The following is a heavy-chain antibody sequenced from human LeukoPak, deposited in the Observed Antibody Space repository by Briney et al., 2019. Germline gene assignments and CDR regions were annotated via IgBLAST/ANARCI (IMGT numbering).Heavy chain of an antibody. CDR1: GFTFSSYA. D-gene: IGHD2-15*01. CDR3: ARDPLPYCSGGSCYPV. Sequence: GGSLRLSCEASGFTFSSYAMNWVRQAPGNGLEWVSYISSSVSTINYADSVKGRFTITRDNATNSLYLRKNRLRADDTAVYYCARDPLPYCSGGSCYPVWGKGTTVTVSS. CDR2: ISSSVSTI. V-gene: IGHV3-48*03. J-gene: IGHJ6*04.